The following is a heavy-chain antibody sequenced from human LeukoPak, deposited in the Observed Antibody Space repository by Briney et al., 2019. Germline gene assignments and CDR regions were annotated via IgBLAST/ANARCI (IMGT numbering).Heavy chain of an antibody. D-gene: IGHD3-16*01. J-gene: IGHJ5*02. CDR3: ARDFDATYYDYGLFDP. V-gene: IGHV1-2*02. CDR1: GYTFTGYY. Sequence: ASVKVSCKASGYTFTGYYMHWVRQAPGQGLEWMGWINPNSGGTNYAQKFQGRVTMTRDTSISTAYMELSRLGSDDTAVYYCARDFDATYYDYGLFDPWGQGTLATVSS. CDR2: INPNSGGT.